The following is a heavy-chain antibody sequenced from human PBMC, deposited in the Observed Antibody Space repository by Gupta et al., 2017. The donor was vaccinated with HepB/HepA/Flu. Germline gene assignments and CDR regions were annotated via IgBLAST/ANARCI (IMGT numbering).Heavy chain of an antibody. V-gene: IGHV3-33*01. CDR1: GFTFSTSG. J-gene: IGHJ4*02. CDR3: ARDRGSAMVLDY. Sequence: QVQLVESGGGVVQPGRSLRLSCAASGFTFSTSGMHWVRQAPGKGLEWVAVIWYDGSNKYYIDSVKGRFIISRDNSKNTLYLQMNSLRAEDTAVYYCARDRGSAMVLDYWGQGTLVTVSS. D-gene: IGHD5-18*01. CDR2: IWYDGSNK.